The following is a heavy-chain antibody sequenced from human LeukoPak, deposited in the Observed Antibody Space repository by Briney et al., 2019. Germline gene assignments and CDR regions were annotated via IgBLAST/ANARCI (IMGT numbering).Heavy chain of an antibody. J-gene: IGHJ4*02. CDR2: INPSGGST. CDR1: GYTFTSYY. Sequence: ASVKVSCKASGYTFTSYYMHWVRQAPGQGLEWMGIINPSGGSTSYAQKFQGRVTMTEDTSTDTAYMELSSLRSEDTAVYYCATLSSGWWGVDYWGQGTLVTVSS. V-gene: IGHV1-46*01. CDR3: ATLSSGWWGVDY. D-gene: IGHD6-19*01.